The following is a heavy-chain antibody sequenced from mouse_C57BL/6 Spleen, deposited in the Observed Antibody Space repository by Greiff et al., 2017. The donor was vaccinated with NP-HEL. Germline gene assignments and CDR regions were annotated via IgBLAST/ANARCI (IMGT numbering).Heavy chain of an antibody. Sequence: VQLQQSGAELVKPGASVKLSCKASGYTFTSYWMHWVKQRPGRGLEWIGRIDPNSGGTKYNEKFKSKATLTVDKPSSTAYMQLSSLTSEDSSVYYCARSLLLRNWYFDVWGTGTTVTVSS. CDR1: GYTFTSYW. D-gene: IGHD1-1*01. CDR3: ARSLLLRNWYFDV. CDR2: IDPNSGGT. J-gene: IGHJ1*03. V-gene: IGHV1-72*01.